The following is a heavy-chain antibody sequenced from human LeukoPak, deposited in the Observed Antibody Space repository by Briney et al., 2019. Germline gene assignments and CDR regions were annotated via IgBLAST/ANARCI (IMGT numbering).Heavy chain of an antibody. J-gene: IGHJ6*02. CDR2: IIPIFGIA. Sequence: SVKVSCKASGGTFSSYAISWVRQAPGQGLEWMGRIIPIFGIANYAQKFQGRVTITADKSTSTAYMELSSLRSEDTAVYYCAREHDSSGYHSYYYGMDVWGQGTTATVSS. V-gene: IGHV1-69*04. D-gene: IGHD3-22*01. CDR3: AREHDSSGYHSYYYGMDV. CDR1: GGTFSSYA.